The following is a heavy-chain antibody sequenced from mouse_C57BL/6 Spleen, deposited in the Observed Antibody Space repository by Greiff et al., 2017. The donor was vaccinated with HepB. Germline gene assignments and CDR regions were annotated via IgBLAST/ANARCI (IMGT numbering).Heavy chain of an antibody. V-gene: IGHV1-62-2*01. CDR2: FYPGSGSI. Sequence: VQLQESGAELVKPGASVKLSCKASGYTFTEYTIHWVKQRSGQGLEWIGWFYPGSGSIKYNEKFKDKATLTADKSSSTVYMELSRLTSEDSAVYFCARHEEPNYYGSSWFAYWGQGTLVTVSA. CDR1: GYTFTEYT. CDR3: ARHEEPNYYGSSWFAY. D-gene: IGHD1-1*01. J-gene: IGHJ3*01.